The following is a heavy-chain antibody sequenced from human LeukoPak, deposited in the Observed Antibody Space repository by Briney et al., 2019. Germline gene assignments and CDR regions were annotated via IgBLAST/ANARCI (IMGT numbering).Heavy chain of an antibody. CDR3: AKDRGDFPHYFDY. CDR2: IHFDGSNR. J-gene: IGHJ4*02. V-gene: IGHV3-30*02. Sequence: GGSPRLSCAASEFTFSTYGMHWVRQAPGKGLEWVAYIHFDGSNRHYIDSVKGRFTISRDNSENTLYLQMNSLRPEDTAVYYCAKDRGDFPHYFDYWGQGTLVTVSS. CDR1: EFTFSTYG. D-gene: IGHD3-10*01.